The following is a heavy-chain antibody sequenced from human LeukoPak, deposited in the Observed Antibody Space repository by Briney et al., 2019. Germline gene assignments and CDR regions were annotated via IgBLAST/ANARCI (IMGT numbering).Heavy chain of an antibody. J-gene: IGHJ3*02. CDR1: GFTFSNAW. CDR3: TAEDSADAFDI. V-gene: IGHV3-15*01. CDR2: IKSKTDGGTT. D-gene: IGHD3-10*01. Sequence: GGSLRLSCAASGFTFSNAWMSWVRQAPGKGLEWVGRIKSKTDGGTTDYAAPVKGRFTISRGDSKNTLYLQMNSLKTEDTAVYYCTAEDSADAFDIWGQGTMVTVSS.